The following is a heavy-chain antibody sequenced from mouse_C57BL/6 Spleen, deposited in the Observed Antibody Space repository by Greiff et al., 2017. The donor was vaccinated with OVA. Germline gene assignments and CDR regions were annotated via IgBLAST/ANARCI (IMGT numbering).Heavy chain of an antibody. CDR3: ARRETAQATNAMDY. V-gene: IGHV1-55*01. D-gene: IGHD3-2*02. CDR2: IYPGSGST. CDR1: GYTFTNHW. Sequence: VQLQQPGAELVKPGASVKMSCKASGYTFTNHWITWVKQRPGQGLEWIGSIYPGSGSTNYNEKYKSKATLTVDTSSSTAYMPLSSLTSEDSAVYYCARRETAQATNAMDYWGQGTSVTVSS. J-gene: IGHJ4*01.